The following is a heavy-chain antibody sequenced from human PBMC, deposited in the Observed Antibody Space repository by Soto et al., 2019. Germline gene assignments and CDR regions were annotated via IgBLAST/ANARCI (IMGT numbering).Heavy chain of an antibody. CDR3: ARGHYDYGDTGPFDY. CDR1: GGSISSGGYS. D-gene: IGHD4-17*01. J-gene: IGHJ4*02. CDR2: IYHSGST. Sequence: QLQLQESGSGLVKPSQTLSLTCAVSGGSISSGGYSWSWIRQPPGKGLEWIGYIYHSGSTYYNPSLKSRVTISVDRSKNQFSLKLSSVTAADTAVYYCARGHYDYGDTGPFDYWGQGTLVTVSS. V-gene: IGHV4-30-2*01.